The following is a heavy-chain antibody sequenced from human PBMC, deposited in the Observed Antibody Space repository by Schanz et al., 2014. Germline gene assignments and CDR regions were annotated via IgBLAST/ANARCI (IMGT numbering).Heavy chain of an antibody. D-gene: IGHD1-26*01. V-gene: IGHV3-23*04. Sequence: EVQLVESGGDLVQPGGPLSLSCAASGFTFSNSAMSWVRQAPGKGLDWVSIISGTGSTPYYADSVKGRYTISRDNSKNTLYLQMNSLRAEDTAIYYCAKGRTVWSGSDRKYYFDYWGQGTLVTVSS. CDR1: GFTFSNSA. J-gene: IGHJ4*02. CDR3: AKGRTVWSGSDRKYYFDY. CDR2: ISGTGSTP.